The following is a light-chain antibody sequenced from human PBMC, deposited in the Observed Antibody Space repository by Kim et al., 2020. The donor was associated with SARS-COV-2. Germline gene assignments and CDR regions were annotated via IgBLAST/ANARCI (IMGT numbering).Light chain of an antibody. J-gene: IGKJ2*01. CDR2: DAS. V-gene: IGKV1-5*01. CDR3: QQYNSYWPVETT. CDR1: QSISSW. Sequence: DIQMTQSPSTLSASVGDRVTITCRASQSISSWLAWYQQKPGKAPKLLIYDASSLESGVPSRFSGSGSGTEFTLTISSLQPDDFATYYCQQYNSYWPVETTFGQGTKLEI.